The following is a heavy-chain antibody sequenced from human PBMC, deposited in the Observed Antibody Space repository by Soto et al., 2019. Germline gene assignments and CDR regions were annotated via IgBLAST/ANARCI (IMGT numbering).Heavy chain of an antibody. CDR3: ARSAIPNYDILTGYYSPTSYFDY. Sequence: SETLSLTCTVSGGSISSYYWSWIRQPPGEGLEWIGYIYYSGSTNYNPSLKSRVTIPVDTSKNQFSLKLSSVTAADTAVYYCARSAIPNYDILTGYYSPTSYFDYWGQGTLVTVSS. CDR1: GGSISSYY. D-gene: IGHD3-9*01. J-gene: IGHJ4*02. CDR2: IYYSGST. V-gene: IGHV4-59*01.